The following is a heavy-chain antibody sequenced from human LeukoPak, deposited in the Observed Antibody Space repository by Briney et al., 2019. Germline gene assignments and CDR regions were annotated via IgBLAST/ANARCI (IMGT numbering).Heavy chain of an antibody. CDR3: ARTVPGYPDDYFDY. Sequence: PGGSLRLSCAASGLTFSRHWMSWVRQAPGKGLERVAHMNQDGSAIYYVDSVKGRFTISRDNAKNSLYLQMNGLTVADTAVYYCARTVPGYPDDYFDYWGQGTLVTVSS. D-gene: IGHD6-19*01. CDR1: GLTFSRHW. J-gene: IGHJ4*02. V-gene: IGHV3-7*01. CDR2: MNQDGSAI.